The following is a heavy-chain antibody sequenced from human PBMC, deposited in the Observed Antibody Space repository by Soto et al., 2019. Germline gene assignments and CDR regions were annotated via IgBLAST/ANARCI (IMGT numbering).Heavy chain of an antibody. J-gene: IGHJ4*02. Sequence: GGSLRLSCAASGFTFSSYAMSWVRQAPGKGLEWVSAISGSGGSTYYADSVKGRFTISRDNSKNTLYLQMNRLGAEDTAVYYCAKAKRYSSGWTKFDYWGQGTLVTVSS. V-gene: IGHV3-23*01. CDR2: ISGSGGST. CDR1: GFTFSSYA. CDR3: AKAKRYSSGWTKFDY. D-gene: IGHD6-19*01.